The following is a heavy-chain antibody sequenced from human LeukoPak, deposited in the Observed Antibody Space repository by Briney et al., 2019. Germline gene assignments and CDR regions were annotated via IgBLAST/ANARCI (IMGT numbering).Heavy chain of an antibody. CDR2: ISSSSSYI. CDR1: GFTFSSYS. Sequence: GGSLRLSCAASGFTFSSYSMNWVRQAPGKGLEWVSSISSSSSYIYYADSVKGRFTISRDDAKNSLYLQMNSLRAEDTAVYYCATTVTTEPNDYWGQGTLVTVSS. J-gene: IGHJ4*02. D-gene: IGHD4-17*01. V-gene: IGHV3-21*01. CDR3: ATTVTTEPNDY.